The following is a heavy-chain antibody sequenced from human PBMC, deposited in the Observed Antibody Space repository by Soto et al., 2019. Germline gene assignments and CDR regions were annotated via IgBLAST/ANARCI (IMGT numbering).Heavy chain of an antibody. CDR3: ASEGGGSYHRAWNYFDY. Sequence: SVKVSCKASGGTFSSYAISWVRQAPGQGLEWMGGIIPIFGTANYAQKFQGRVTITADESTSTAYMELSSLRSEDTAVYYCASEGGGSYHRAWNYFDYWGQGTLVTVSS. CDR2: IIPIFGTA. D-gene: IGHD1-26*01. CDR1: GGTFSSYA. J-gene: IGHJ4*02. V-gene: IGHV1-69*13.